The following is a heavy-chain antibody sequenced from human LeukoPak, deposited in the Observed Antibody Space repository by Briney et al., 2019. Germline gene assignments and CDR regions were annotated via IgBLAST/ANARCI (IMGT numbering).Heavy chain of an antibody. CDR2: IITIFGTA. CDR1: GVTFSSYA. V-gene: IGHV1-69*13. CDR3: ARVFGTATDYYYYMDV. J-gene: IGHJ6*03. D-gene: IGHD5-18*01. Sequence: SVNFSCKASGVTFSSYAISWVRQAPGQGLEWMGGIITIFGTANYAQKFQGRVTITAGESTSTAYMELSSLRSEDTAVYYCARVFGTATDYYYYMDVWGKGTTVTVSS.